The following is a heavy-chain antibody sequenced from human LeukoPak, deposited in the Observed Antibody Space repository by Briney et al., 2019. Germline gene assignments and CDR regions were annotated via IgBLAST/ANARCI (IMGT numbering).Heavy chain of an antibody. CDR3: AREYGSGSYVYYYYYMDV. CDR2: IKQDGSEK. Sequence: GGSLRLSCAASGFTFSSYWMSWVRQAPGKGLEWVANIKQDGSEKYYVDSVKGRFTISRDNAKNSLYLQMNSLRAEDTAVYYCAREYGSGSYVYYYYYMDVWGKGTTVTISS. J-gene: IGHJ6*03. CDR1: GFTFSSYW. V-gene: IGHV3-7*01. D-gene: IGHD3-10*01.